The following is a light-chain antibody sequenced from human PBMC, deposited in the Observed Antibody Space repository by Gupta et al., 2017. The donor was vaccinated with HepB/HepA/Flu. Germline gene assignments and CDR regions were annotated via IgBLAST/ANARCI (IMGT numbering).Light chain of an antibody. V-gene: IGLV1-47*02. CDR3: VGCDDSLSGYV. CDR2: NDN. J-gene: IGLJ1*01. Sequence: QPVLTQPPSASGTPGQRVTIACSGSSSNIGNDNAYWYQQLPGTAPKLLIYNDNQRPSGVPDRFSGSKSGTPASLAISVLRSEDEAYYYCVGCDDSLSGYVFVSGTKVTVL. CDR1: SSNIGNDN.